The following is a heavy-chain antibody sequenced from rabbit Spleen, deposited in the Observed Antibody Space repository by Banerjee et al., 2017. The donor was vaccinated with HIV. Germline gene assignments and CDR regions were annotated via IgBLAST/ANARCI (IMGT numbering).Heavy chain of an antibody. J-gene: IGHJ4*01. CDR3: ARDGAGGSYFAL. CDR1: GFTLSSYY. V-gene: IGHV1S7*01. Sequence: QLEESGGDLVKPGASLTLTCTASGFTLSSYYMNWVRQAPGKGLEWIGYIDPVFGITYYANWVNGRFSISRENAQNTVFLQMTSLTAADTATYFCARDGAGGSYFALWGPGTLVTVS. CDR2: IDPVFGIT. D-gene: IGHD8-1*01.